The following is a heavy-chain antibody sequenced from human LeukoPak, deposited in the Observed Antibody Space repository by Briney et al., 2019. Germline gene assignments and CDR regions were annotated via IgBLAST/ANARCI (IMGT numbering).Heavy chain of an antibody. V-gene: IGHV1-2*02. Sequence: ASVKVSCKASGYTFTAYHIQWVRQAPGQGLEWMGWINPNSGGTHYAQKFQGRVTMAWDTSISTAYMELSRLRSDDTAVYYCARMILVPAAMDYWGQGTLVTVSS. J-gene: IGHJ4*02. D-gene: IGHD2-2*01. CDR2: INPNSGGT. CDR1: GYTFTAYH. CDR3: ARMILVPAAMDY.